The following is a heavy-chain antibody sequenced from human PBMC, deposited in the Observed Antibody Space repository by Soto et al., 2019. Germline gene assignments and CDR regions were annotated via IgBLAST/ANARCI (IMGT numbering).Heavy chain of an antibody. D-gene: IGHD3-10*01. CDR3: ARGRLFMVLRSHYYYYYMDV. V-gene: IGHV1-8*01. CDR1: GYTFTSYD. Sequence: ASVKVSCKASGYTFTSYDINWVRQATGQGLEWMGWMNPNSGNTGYAQKFQGRVTMTRNTSISTAYMELTSLRSEDTAVYYCARGRLFMVLRSHYYYYYMDVWGKGTMVTVSS. J-gene: IGHJ6*03. CDR2: MNPNSGNT.